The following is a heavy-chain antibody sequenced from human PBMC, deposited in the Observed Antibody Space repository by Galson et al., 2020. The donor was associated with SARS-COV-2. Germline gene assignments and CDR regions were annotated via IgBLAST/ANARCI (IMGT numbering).Heavy chain of an antibody. Sequence: TGGSLRLSCVASGFIFSAHYMDWVRHAPGNGLEWVARIRTKPNRHTTEYAASVTGRFSISRDDSKNSLYLQMNSLKTEDTAVYFCVNGRTGSVLDYWGQGVLVTVSS. D-gene: IGHD3-9*01. CDR1: GFIFSAHY. CDR2: IRTKPNRHTT. J-gene: IGHJ4*02. CDR3: VNGRTGSVLDY. V-gene: IGHV3-72*01.